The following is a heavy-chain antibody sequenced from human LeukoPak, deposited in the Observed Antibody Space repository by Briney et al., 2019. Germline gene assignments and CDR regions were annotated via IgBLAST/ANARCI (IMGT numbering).Heavy chain of an antibody. CDR3: ARDRIAVAGTPLDY. D-gene: IGHD6-19*01. J-gene: IGHJ4*02. CDR2: IKQEGREK. V-gene: IGHV3-7*01. CDR1: GFTLSSYW. Sequence: GGSLRLSCAASGFTLSSYWMRWVRQARGKGREGVANIKQEGREKYYGDSEEGGFTISRENAKNSVYVQVKSVRADDTAVYYCARDRIAVAGTPLDYWGQGTLVTVSS.